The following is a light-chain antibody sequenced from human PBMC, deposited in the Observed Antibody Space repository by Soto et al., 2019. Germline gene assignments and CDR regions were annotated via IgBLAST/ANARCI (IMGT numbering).Light chain of an antibody. V-gene: IGKV3-15*01. CDR3: QQYNNWPPIT. Sequence: EIVMTQSPATLSVSPGERATLSCRASQSVSSNLAWDQQKPGQAPRLIYGASTRATGIPARFSGSGSGTEFTLTISSLQSEDFAVYYCQQYNNWPPITFGQGTRLEIK. CDR2: GAS. CDR1: QSVSSN. J-gene: IGKJ5*01.